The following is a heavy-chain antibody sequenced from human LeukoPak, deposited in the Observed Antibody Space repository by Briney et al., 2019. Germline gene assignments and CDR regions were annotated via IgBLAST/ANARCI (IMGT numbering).Heavy chain of an antibody. Sequence: PGGSLRLSCAASGFTFSSYWMSWVRQAPGKGLEWVANIKQDGSEKYYVDSVKGRFTISRDNAKNSLYLQMNSLRAEDTAVYYCAREVAYPPYYYYYMDVWGKGTTVTVSS. CDR1: GFTFSSYW. J-gene: IGHJ6*03. V-gene: IGHV3-7*01. CDR2: IKQDGSEK. CDR3: AREVAYPPYYYYYMDV.